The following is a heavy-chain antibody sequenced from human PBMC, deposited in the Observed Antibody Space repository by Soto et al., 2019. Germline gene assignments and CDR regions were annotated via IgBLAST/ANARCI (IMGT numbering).Heavy chain of an antibody. CDR3: VRPYYSSSWFPFDR. V-gene: IGHV3-11*01. J-gene: IGHJ4*02. CDR2: IDSDDGTT. D-gene: IGHD6-13*01. CDR1: GFGFGDYY. Sequence: PGGSLRLSCTASGFGFGDYYMSWIRQAPGKGLEWVSYIDSDDGTTYYTDSVKGRFTISRDNAKNSLYLQMNSLRVEDTALYYCVRPYYSSSWFPFDRWGQGTLVTVSS.